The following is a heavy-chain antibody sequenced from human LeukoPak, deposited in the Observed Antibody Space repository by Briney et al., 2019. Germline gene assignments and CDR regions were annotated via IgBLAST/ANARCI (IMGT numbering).Heavy chain of an antibody. Sequence: SETLSLTCAVYGGSFRGYYWSWIRQPPGKGLEWIGEINHSGSTNYNPSLKSRVTISVDTSKNQFSLKLSSVTAADTAVYYCARHDLSAVAGIPLYFVRFRYGMDVWGQGTTVTVSS. CDR3: ARHDLSAVAGIPLYFVRFRYGMDV. J-gene: IGHJ6*02. D-gene: IGHD6-19*01. V-gene: IGHV4-34*01. CDR1: GGSFRGYY. CDR2: INHSGST.